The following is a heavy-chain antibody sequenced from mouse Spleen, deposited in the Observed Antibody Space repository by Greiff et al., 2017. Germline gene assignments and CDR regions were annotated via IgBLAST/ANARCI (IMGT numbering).Heavy chain of an antibody. Sequence: VQLKESGPGMVKPSQSLSLTCTVTGYSITSGYDWHWIRHFPGNKLEWMGYISYSGSTNYNPSLKSRISITHDTSKNHFFLKLNSVTTEDTATYYCARARYGNFGYFDVWGAGTTVTVSS. CDR3: ARARYGNFGYFDV. D-gene: IGHD2-1*01. CDR2: ISYSGST. J-gene: IGHJ1*01. V-gene: IGHV3-1*01. CDR1: GYSITSGYD.